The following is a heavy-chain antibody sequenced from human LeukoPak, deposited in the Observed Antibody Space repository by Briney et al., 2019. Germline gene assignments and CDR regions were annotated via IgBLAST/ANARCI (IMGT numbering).Heavy chain of an antibody. Sequence: ASVKVSCKASGYTFTSYGISWVRQAPGQGLEWMGWISAYNGNTNYAQKLQGRVTMTTDTSTSTAYMELRSLRSDDTAVYYCARVGAYTYYYDSSGYLDAFDIWGQGTMVTVSS. D-gene: IGHD3-22*01. V-gene: IGHV1-18*01. CDR1: GYTFTSYG. CDR3: ARVGAYTYYYDSSGYLDAFDI. J-gene: IGHJ3*02. CDR2: ISAYNGNT.